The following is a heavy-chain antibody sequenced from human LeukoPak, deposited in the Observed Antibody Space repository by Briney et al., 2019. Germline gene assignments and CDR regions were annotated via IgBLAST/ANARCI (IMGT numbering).Heavy chain of an antibody. CDR3: TSLGSGLLLR. D-gene: IGHD2-15*01. J-gene: IGHJ4*02. CDR2: IRSKANSYAT. V-gene: IGHV3-73*01. Sequence: GGSLRLSCAASRFTFSGSAMHWVRQASGKGLEWVGRIRSKANSYATAYAASVKGRFTISRDDSKNTAYLQMNSLKTEDTAVYYCTSLGSGLLLRWGQGTLVTVSS. CDR1: RFTFSGSA.